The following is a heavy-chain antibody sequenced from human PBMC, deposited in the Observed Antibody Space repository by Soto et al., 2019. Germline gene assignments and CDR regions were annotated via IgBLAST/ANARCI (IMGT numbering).Heavy chain of an antibody. D-gene: IGHD3-3*01. CDR2: IHYSVST. J-gene: IGHJ4*02. CDR3: AIVFLETAMACDY. V-gene: IGHV4-31*03. Sequence: QVQLQESCPGLVKPSQTLSLACSVSCASLNSGGYFWSWIRQLPGTGLEWIGYIHYSVSTYYNPSLKSRVVVSMDTSKNDLSLKWSSVTAAGTAVFYCAIVFLETAMACDYWGQGALVTVSS. CDR1: CASLNSGGYF.